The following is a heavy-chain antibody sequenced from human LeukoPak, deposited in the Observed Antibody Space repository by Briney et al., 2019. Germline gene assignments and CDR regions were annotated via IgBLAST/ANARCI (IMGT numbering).Heavy chain of an antibody. CDR2: INHSGST. CDR3: ARLRSGMDV. Sequence: PSETLSLTCAVYGGSFSGYYWSWIRQPPGKGLEWIGEINHSGSTNYNPSLKSRVTISVDMFKNQFSLKLTSVTAADTAVYYCARLRSGMDVWGQGTTVTVS. J-gene: IGHJ6*02. CDR1: GGSFSGYY. V-gene: IGHV4-34*01.